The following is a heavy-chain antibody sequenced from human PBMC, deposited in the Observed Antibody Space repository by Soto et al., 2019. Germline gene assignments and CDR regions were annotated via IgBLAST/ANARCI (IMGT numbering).Heavy chain of an antibody. CDR3: ARDRSKQQLACYFDY. D-gene: IGHD6-13*01. J-gene: IGHJ4*02. V-gene: IGHV3-30-3*01. CDR2: ISYDGSNK. CDR1: GFTFSSYA. Sequence: QVPLVESGGGVVQPGRSLRLSCAASGFTFSSYAIHWVRQAPGKGLEWVAVISYDGSNKYYADSVKGRFTITRDNSKNTLYLQMNSLRAEDTAVYYCARDRSKQQLACYFDYWGQGTLVTVSS.